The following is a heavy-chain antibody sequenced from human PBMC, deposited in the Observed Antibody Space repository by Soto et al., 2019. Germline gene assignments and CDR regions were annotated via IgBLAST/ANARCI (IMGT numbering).Heavy chain of an antibody. CDR1: GYSFTSYW. Sequence: GESLKISCKGSGYSFTSYWIGWVRQMPGKGLEWMGIIYPGDSDTRYSPSFQGQVTISADKSISTAYLQWSSLKASDTAMYYCARQGDYYDSSGYYYGHHWFDPWGQGTLVTVSS. J-gene: IGHJ5*02. CDR2: IYPGDSDT. V-gene: IGHV5-51*01. D-gene: IGHD3-22*01. CDR3: ARQGDYYDSSGYYYGHHWFDP.